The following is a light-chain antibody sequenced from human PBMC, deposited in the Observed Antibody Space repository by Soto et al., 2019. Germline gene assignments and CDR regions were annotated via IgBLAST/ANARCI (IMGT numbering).Light chain of an antibody. CDR2: AAS. Sequence: EVVLTQSPGTLSLSPGERANLSCKTSQSISTNYLAWYQHKPGPAPRLLIYAASNRITGIPDRFSGSGSGTDFTLTISRLEPEDFALYYCQQYGRTFGQGTRLEIK. J-gene: IGKJ5*01. CDR1: QSISTNY. CDR3: QQYGRT. V-gene: IGKV3-20*01.